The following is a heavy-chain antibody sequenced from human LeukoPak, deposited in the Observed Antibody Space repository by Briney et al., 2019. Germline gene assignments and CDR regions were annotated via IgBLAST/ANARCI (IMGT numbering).Heavy chain of an antibody. J-gene: IGHJ4*02. CDR3: TTTLYYYASSDDY. CDR1: GFTFGYAW. V-gene: IGHV3-15*01. CDR2: IKSKTDGGTT. Sequence: GGSLRLSCAASGFTFGYAWMSWVRQAPGKGLEWVGRIKSKTDGGTTNYAAPVKGRFTISRDDSRNTLYLQMNSLKTEDAAVYYCTTTLYYYASSDDYWGQGTLVTVSS. D-gene: IGHD3-22*01.